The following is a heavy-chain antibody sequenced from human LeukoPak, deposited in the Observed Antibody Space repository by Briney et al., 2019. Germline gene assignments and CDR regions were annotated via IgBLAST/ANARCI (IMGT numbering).Heavy chain of an antibody. D-gene: IGHD5-18*01. CDR1: GYTFSGYY. CDR3: ARTGGYSYGDSGHFDY. V-gene: IGHV1-46*01. CDR2: INPSGGTT. Sequence: ASVKVSCKASGYTFSGYYMHWVQQAPGRGLEWMGIINPSGGTTSYAQKFQGRVTMTRDTSTSTVYMELSSLRSEDTAVYYCARTGGYSYGDSGHFDYWGQGTLVTVSA. J-gene: IGHJ4*02.